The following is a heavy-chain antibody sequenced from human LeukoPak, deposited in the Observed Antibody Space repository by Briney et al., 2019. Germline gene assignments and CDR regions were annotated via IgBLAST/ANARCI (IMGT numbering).Heavy chain of an antibody. J-gene: IGHJ4*02. CDR3: ARVPTYYDFSIDY. Sequence: PSETLSLTCAVYGGSFSGYYWSWIRQPPGKGLEWIGEINHSGSTNYNPSLKSRVTISVGTSKNQFSLKLSSVTAADTAVYYCARVPTYYDFSIDYWGQGTLVTVSS. CDR1: GGSFSGYY. CDR2: INHSGST. V-gene: IGHV4-34*01. D-gene: IGHD3-3*01.